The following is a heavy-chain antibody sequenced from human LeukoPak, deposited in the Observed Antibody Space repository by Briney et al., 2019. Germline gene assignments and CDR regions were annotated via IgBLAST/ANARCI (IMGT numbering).Heavy chain of an antibody. Sequence: SVKVCCKASGGTFSSYAISWVRQAPGQGLEWMGRIIPILGIANYAQKFQGRVTITADKSTSTAYMELSSLRSEDTAVYYCARDPVSGVGDYWGQGTLVTVSS. CDR3: ARDPVSGVGDY. V-gene: IGHV1-69*04. CDR1: GGTFSSYA. CDR2: IIPILGIA. J-gene: IGHJ4*02. D-gene: IGHD1-20*01.